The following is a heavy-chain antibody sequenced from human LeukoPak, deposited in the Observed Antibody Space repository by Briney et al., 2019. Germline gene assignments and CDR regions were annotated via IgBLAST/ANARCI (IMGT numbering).Heavy chain of an antibody. CDR2: IYSGGNT. Sequence: PGGSLRLSCAASGFTVSNNYMSWVRQAPGKGLEWVSVIYSGGNTYYADSVKGRFTISRDNSKNTVYLYMNSLRADDTAVYYCARGPWRRAFDIWGQGTMATVSS. CDR3: ARGPWRRAFDI. D-gene: IGHD5-12*01. CDR1: GFTVSNNY. J-gene: IGHJ3*02. V-gene: IGHV3-53*01.